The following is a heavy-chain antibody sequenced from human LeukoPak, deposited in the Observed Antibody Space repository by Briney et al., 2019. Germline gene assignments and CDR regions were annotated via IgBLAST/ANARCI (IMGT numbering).Heavy chain of an antibody. Sequence: GGSLRLSCAASGFTFSDYYMSWIRQAPGKGLEWVAVISYDGSNKYYADSVKGRFTISRDNSKNKLYLQMNSLRLEDTAVYYCAKGGIVGALAKWGQGTLVTVSS. V-gene: IGHV3-30*18. J-gene: IGHJ4*02. CDR2: ISYDGSNK. CDR3: AKGGIVGALAK. CDR1: GFTFSDYY. D-gene: IGHD1-26*01.